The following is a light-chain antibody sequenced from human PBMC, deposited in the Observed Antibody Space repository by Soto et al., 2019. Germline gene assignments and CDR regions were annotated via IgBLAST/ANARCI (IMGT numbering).Light chain of an antibody. Sequence: MVLTQSPGTLSLSPGERATLSCRASQIVSSSYLAWYQQKPGQAPRLLIYGASSRATGIPDRFSGSGSGTDFTLTISRLEPEDFAVYYCQQYGSSLGVTFGGGTKVDNK. CDR1: QIVSSSY. V-gene: IGKV3-20*01. CDR2: GAS. CDR3: QQYGSSLGVT. J-gene: IGKJ4*01.